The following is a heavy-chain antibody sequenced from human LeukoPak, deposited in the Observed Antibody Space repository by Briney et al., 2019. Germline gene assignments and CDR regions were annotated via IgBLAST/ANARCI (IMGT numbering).Heavy chain of an antibody. CDR2: ISSSGGST. J-gene: IGHJ4*02. Sequence: AVSLTLSCAASTFTFSSIAMGWDRQAPGQGREWGSAISSSGGSTYYADSVKGRFTISRDNSKSTLYLQMNSLRAEDTAVYYCAKGRTWLAFRLWGQGTLATVSS. CDR3: AKGRTWLAFRL. D-gene: IGHD6-19*01. CDR1: TFTFSSIA. V-gene: IGHV3-23*01.